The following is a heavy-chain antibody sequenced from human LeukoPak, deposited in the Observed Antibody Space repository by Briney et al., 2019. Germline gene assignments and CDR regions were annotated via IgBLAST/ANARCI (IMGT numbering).Heavy chain of an antibody. CDR2: MNPNSGDT. CDR3: ARSGSYYYDSSGYYDY. CDR1: GYTFTSYD. V-gene: IGHV1-8*01. D-gene: IGHD3-22*01. J-gene: IGHJ4*02. Sequence: ASVKVSCKASGYTFTSYDINWVRQATGQGLEWMGRMNPNSGDTGYAQKFQGRVTMTRNTSISTAYMELSSLRSEDTAMYYCARSGSYYYDSSGYYDYWGQGTLVTVSS.